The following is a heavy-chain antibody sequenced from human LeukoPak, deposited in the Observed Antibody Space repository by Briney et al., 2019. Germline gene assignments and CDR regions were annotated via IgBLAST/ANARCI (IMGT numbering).Heavy chain of an antibody. CDR3: ARVVGCISSSCLNWFDP. D-gene: IGHD2-2*01. V-gene: IGHV1-69*05. CDR1: GGTLSSYS. Sequence: GASVKVSCKASGGTLSSYSISWVRQAPGEGLEWMGGTIPIFGTAKYAQKFQGRVTFTTDESTSTAYMELSSLRSDDTAVYYCARVVGCISSSCLNWFDPWGQGTPLTVSS. J-gene: IGHJ5*02. CDR2: TIPIFGTA.